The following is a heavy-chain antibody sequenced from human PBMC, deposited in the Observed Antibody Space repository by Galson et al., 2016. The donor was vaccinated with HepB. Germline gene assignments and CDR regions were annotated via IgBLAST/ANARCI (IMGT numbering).Heavy chain of an antibody. CDR2: IKQDGSEK. D-gene: IGHD3-10*01. CDR1: GFMFETYW. Sequence: SLRLSCAGSGFMFETYWMSWVRRVPGKGLEWVANIKQDGSEKFYADSLRGRFTVSRDNAQNSVFLQMNSLRAEDTAVYYCARGRATSVRGLVGYYFDWWGQGTRVAVSS. CDR3: ARGRATSVRGLVGYYFDW. V-gene: IGHV3-7*01. J-gene: IGHJ4*02.